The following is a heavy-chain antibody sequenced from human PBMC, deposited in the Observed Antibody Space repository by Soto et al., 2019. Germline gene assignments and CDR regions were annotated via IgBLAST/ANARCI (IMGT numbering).Heavy chain of an antibody. CDR3: ARELHDYGDYVLDY. CDR1: GFTFSSYS. Sequence: EVQLVESGGGLVKPGGSLRLSCAASGFTFSSYSMNWVRQAPGQGLEWVSSISSSSSYIYYEDSVKGRLPIYRDNAKNSLYLQMNSLRAEDTAVYDCARELHDYGDYVLDYWGQGTLVTVSS. V-gene: IGHV3-21*01. CDR2: ISSSSSYI. J-gene: IGHJ4*02. D-gene: IGHD4-17*01.